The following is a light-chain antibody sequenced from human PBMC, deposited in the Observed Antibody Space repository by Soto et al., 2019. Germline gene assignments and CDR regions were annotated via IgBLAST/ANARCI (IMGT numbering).Light chain of an antibody. CDR2: LNSDGSH. J-gene: IGLJ2*01. V-gene: IGLV4-69*01. Sequence: QAVVTQSPSASASLGASVKLTCTLSSGHSSYAIAWHQQQPEKGPRYLMKLNSDGSHSKGDGIPDRFSGSSSGAERYLTISSLHSADEADYYFQTWGTGIVVFGGGTKVT. CDR1: SGHSSYA. CDR3: QTWGTGIVV.